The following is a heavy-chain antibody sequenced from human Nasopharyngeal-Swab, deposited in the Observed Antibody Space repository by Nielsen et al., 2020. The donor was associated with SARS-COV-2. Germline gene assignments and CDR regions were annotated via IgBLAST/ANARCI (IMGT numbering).Heavy chain of an antibody. Sequence: WVRQAPGQRLEWMGWINAGNGNTKYSQKFQGRVTITRDTSASTAYMELSSLRSEDTAVYYCARTYYDILTDYYYGMDVWGQGTTVTVSS. D-gene: IGHD3-9*01. CDR3: ARTYYDILTDYYYGMDV. J-gene: IGHJ6*02. CDR2: INAGNGNT. V-gene: IGHV1-3*01.